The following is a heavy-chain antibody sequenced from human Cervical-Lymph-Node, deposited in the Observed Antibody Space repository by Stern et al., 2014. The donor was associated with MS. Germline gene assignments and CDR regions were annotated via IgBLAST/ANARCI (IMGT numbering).Heavy chain of an antibody. D-gene: IGHD4-17*01. CDR1: GYTFTTYF. Sequence: QVQLVQSGAEVKKPGASVKVSCKASGYTFTTYFIHWVRQAPGQGLEWMGIINRSGGTTNYAQNFQGRVTMTRDTSTSTVYMELSSLRSEDTAVYSCARGTYGDYDSANWYFDLWGRGTLVTVSS. J-gene: IGHJ2*01. CDR2: INRSGGTT. V-gene: IGHV1-46*01. CDR3: ARGTYGDYDSANWYFDL.